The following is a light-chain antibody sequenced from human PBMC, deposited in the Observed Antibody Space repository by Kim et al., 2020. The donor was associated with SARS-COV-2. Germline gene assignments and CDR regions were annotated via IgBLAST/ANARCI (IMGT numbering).Light chain of an antibody. CDR2: WAS. V-gene: IGKV4-1*01. Sequence: ATINCKSRQSVLYSSNNKSYLAWYQQKPGQPPKLLIYWASTRESGVPDRFSGSGSGTDFTLTISSLQAEDVAVYYCQQYYSTPITFGQGTRLEIK. J-gene: IGKJ5*01. CDR3: QQYYSTPIT. CDR1: QSVLYSSNNKSY.